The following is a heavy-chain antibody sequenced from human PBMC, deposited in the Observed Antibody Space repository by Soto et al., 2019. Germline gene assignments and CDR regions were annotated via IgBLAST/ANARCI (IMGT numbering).Heavy chain of an antibody. CDR1: GFTFSSDW. J-gene: IGHJ6*02. D-gene: IGHD1-20*01. V-gene: IGHV3-7*01. Sequence: GGSLRLSCAASGFTFSSDWESGVRQAPGKGLEGVANIKQDGSEKYYVDSVKGRFTISRDNAKNSLYLQMNSLRAEDTAAYYWASCITGTPYYYYGMDVWGQGTTVTFSS. CDR2: IKQDGSEK. CDR3: ASCITGTPYYYYGMDV.